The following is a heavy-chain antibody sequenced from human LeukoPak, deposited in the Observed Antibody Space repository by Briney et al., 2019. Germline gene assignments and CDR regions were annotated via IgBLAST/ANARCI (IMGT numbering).Heavy chain of an antibody. CDR3: ARDPHSSGYWGYYHYYMDV. CDR2: INPNSGGT. D-gene: IGHD3-22*01. J-gene: IGHJ6*03. CDR1: GYTFTGYY. Sequence: GASVKVSCKASGYTFTGYYMHWVRQAPGQGLEWMGWINPNSGGTNYAQKFQGRVTMTRDTSISTAYMELSRLRSDDTAVYYCARDPHSSGYWGYYHYYMDVWGKGTTVTISS. V-gene: IGHV1-2*02.